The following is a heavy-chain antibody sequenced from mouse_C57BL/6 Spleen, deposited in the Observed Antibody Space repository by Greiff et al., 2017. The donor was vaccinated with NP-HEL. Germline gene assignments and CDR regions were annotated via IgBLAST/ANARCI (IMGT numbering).Heavy chain of an antibody. CDR3: ARRRVTTVVAPPDFDV. CDR2: IYPRSGNT. V-gene: IGHV1-81*01. D-gene: IGHD1-1*01. CDR1: GYTFTSYG. J-gene: IGHJ1*03. Sequence: VQVVESGAELARPGASVKLSCKASGYTFTSYGISWVKQRTGQGLEWIGEIYPRSGNTYYNEKFKGKATLTADKSSSTAYMELRSLTSEDSAVYFCARRRVTTVVAPPDFDVWGTGTTVTVSS.